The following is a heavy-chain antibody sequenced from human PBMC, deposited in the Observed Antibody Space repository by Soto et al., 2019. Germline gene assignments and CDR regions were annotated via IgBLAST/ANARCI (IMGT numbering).Heavy chain of an antibody. CDR3: AKASHCNKGRCSLGLIGDRAFDI. Sequence: QARLVESGGGVVQPGRSLRLSCEASGLTFRAYGMHWVRQAPGKGLEWVATKKYFGDSVKGRFTISRDNSKSTLYLEMNSLRTEDTAVYYCAKASHCNKGRCSLGLIGDRAFDIWGQGTMVTVSS. J-gene: IGHJ3*02. CDR2: TKK. V-gene: IGHV3-30*18. D-gene: IGHD2-8*01. CDR1: GLTFRAYG.